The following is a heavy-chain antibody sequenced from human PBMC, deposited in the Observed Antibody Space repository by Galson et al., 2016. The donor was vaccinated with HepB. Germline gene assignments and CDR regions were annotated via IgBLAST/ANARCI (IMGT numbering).Heavy chain of an antibody. V-gene: IGHV5-51*01. CDR2: VYPGDSDT. Sequence: QSGAEVKKPGESLKISCKASGYSFTTFWIGWVRQMPGKGLEWMGIVYPGDSDTRYSPSFQGQVTISADKSITTAYLQWSSLKASETAMYYCARLQGRSSGLGDAFDIWGQGTMVTVSS. D-gene: IGHD3-22*01. J-gene: IGHJ3*02. CDR3: ARLQGRSSGLGDAFDI. CDR1: GYSFTTFW.